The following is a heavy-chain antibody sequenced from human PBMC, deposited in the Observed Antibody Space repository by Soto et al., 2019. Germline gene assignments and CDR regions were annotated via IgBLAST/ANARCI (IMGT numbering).Heavy chain of an antibody. CDR2: IIPIFGTA. CDR3: ARGIAYYYDTSGYGPHAFDI. D-gene: IGHD3-22*01. J-gene: IGHJ3*02. V-gene: IGHV1-69*13. Sequence: ASVKVSCKASGGAFSSYAISWVRQAPGQGLEWMGGIIPIFGTANYAQKFQGRVTITADESTSTAYMELSSLRSEDTAVYYCARGIAYYYDTSGYGPHAFDIWG. CDR1: GGAFSSYA.